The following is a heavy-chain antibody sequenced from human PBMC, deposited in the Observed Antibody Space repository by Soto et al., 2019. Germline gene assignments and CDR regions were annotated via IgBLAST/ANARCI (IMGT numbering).Heavy chain of an antibody. V-gene: IGHV1-69*13. Sequence: SVKVSCKASGGTFSSYAISWVRQAPGQGLEWMGGIIPIFGTANYAQKFQGRVTITADESTSTAYMELSSLRSEDTAVFYCATHFAPHPYFDYWGQGTRVTVSS. D-gene: IGHD3-3*02. J-gene: IGHJ4*02. CDR2: IIPIFGTA. CDR3: ATHFAPHPYFDY. CDR1: GGTFSSYA.